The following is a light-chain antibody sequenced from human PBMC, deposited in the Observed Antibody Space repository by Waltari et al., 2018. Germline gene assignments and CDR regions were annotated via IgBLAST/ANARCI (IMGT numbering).Light chain of an antibody. Sequence: DIQMHQSPPTLSASGGVCVPMTCRASQRNDRWLAWYQQKPGKAPRVIIYESSSLENGVPSRFSGSGFGTEFTLTINNLQPDDFATYYCQQYHSDLLSFGGGTRVEIK. CDR2: ESS. CDR3: QQYHSDLLS. V-gene: IGKV1-5*03. J-gene: IGKJ4*01. CDR1: QRNDRW.